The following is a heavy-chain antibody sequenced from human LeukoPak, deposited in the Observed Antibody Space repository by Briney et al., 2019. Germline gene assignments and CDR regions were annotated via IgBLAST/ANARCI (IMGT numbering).Heavy chain of an antibody. V-gene: IGHV3-15*01. D-gene: IGHD2-8*01. J-gene: IGHJ4*02. CDR2: IKSKTDGGTT. CDR1: GFTFSKAW. Sequence: GGSLRLSCAASGFTFSKAWMSWVRQAPGKGLEWVGRIKSKTDGGTTDYAAPVKGRFSISRDDSNNTLYLEMNSLKIEDTAVYYCSTPLFKTSNYWGQGTLVTVSS. CDR3: STPLFKTSNY.